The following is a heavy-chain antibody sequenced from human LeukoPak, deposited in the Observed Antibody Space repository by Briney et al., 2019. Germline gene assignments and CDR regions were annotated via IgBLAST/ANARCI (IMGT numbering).Heavy chain of an antibody. CDR2: IYYSGST. V-gene: IGHV4-31*03. CDR3: ARNDIVATWGGSLDY. Sequence: SETLSLTCTVSGGSISSGGYYWSWIRQHPGKGLEWIGYIYYSGSTYYNPSLKSRVTISVDTSKNQFSLKPSSVTAADTAVYYCARNDIVATWGGSLDYWGQGTLVTVSS. J-gene: IGHJ4*02. CDR1: GGSISSGGYY. D-gene: IGHD5-12*01.